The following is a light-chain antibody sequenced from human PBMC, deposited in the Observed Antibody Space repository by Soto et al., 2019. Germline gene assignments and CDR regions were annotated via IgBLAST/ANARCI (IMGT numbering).Light chain of an antibody. J-gene: IGKJ1*01. Sequence: DIVLTQSPGTLSLSPGERATLSCRASQSVSSSYLAWYQQKPGQAPRLLIYGASSRATGVPDRFSGSGSGTDFTLTISRLEPEDFAVYYCQQYSSSPVTFGQGTKVEIK. CDR3: QQYSSSPVT. CDR2: GAS. V-gene: IGKV3-20*01. CDR1: QSVSSSY.